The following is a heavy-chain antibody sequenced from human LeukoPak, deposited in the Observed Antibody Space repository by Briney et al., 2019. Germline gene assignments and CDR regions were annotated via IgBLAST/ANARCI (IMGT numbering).Heavy chain of an antibody. D-gene: IGHD6-13*01. Sequence: PSETLSLTCTVSGGSLSSGIYYWGWIRQPPGKGLEWIGSIYYSGNTYYNPSLKSRVTISVDTSKNQLSLKLNSVTAADTAVYYCARHVRQQLPPKAFDYWGQGTLVTVSS. CDR2: IYYSGNT. CDR1: GGSLSSGIYY. V-gene: IGHV4-39*01. CDR3: ARHVRQQLPPKAFDY. J-gene: IGHJ4*02.